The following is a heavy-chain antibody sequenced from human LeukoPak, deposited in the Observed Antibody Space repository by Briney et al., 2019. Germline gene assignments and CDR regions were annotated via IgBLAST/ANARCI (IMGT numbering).Heavy chain of an antibody. Sequence: QPGGSLRLSCAASGFTFSSYAMSWVRQAPGKGLEWVSAISGSGGSTYYADSVKGRFTISRDNSKNTLYLQMNSLRAEDTAVYYCATWELLYHWYFDLWGRGTLVTVSS. V-gene: IGHV3-23*01. CDR2: ISGSGGST. CDR3: ATWELLYHWYFDL. D-gene: IGHD1-26*01. CDR1: GFTFSSYA. J-gene: IGHJ2*01.